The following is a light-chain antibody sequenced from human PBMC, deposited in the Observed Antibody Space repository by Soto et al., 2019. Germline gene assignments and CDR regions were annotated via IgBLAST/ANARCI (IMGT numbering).Light chain of an antibody. J-gene: IGLJ1*01. CDR1: SSDVGSYNL. CDR2: EGS. Sequence: QSALTQPASVSGSPGRSITISCTGTSSDVGSYNLVSWYQQHPGKAPELMIYEGSKRPSGVSNRFSGSNSGNTASLTISGLQAEDEADYYCCSYVGSDYVFGTGTKVTVL. V-gene: IGLV2-23*01. CDR3: CSYVGSDYV.